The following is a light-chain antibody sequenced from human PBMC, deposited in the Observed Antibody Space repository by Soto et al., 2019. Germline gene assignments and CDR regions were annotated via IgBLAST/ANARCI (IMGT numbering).Light chain of an antibody. J-gene: IGKJ1*01. CDR3: QQYLAIPRT. CDR2: WAS. CDR1: QSVIYSANNKNC. V-gene: IGKV4-1*01. Sequence: DIVMTQSPDSLAVSLGERATINCKSSQSVIYSANNKNCLAWYQQKPGQPPKLLIYWASTRESGVPDRFSGSGSGTDFTLTISRLQAEDVAIYYCQQYLAIPRTFGQGTKVEIK.